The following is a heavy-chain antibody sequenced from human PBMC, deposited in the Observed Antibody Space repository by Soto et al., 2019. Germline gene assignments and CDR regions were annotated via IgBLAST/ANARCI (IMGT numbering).Heavy chain of an antibody. D-gene: IGHD1-20*01. Sequence: ESVGGVVQPGRSLRLSCAASGFTFSSYGMHWVRQAPGKGLEWVAVISYDGSNKYYADSVKGRFTISRDNSKNTLYLQMNSLRAEDTAVYYCAKEGITGTTSAFDIWGQGTMVTVSS. CDR3: AKEGITGTTSAFDI. V-gene: IGHV3-30*18. CDR1: GFTFSSYG. CDR2: ISYDGSNK. J-gene: IGHJ3*02.